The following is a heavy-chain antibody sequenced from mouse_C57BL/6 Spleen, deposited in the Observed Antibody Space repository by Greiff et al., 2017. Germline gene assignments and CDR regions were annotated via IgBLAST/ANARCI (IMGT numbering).Heavy chain of an antibody. CDR3: ARSGGGYFYAMDY. V-gene: IGHV1-64*01. Sequence: QVQLQQPGAELVKPGASVKLSCKASGYTFTSYWMHWVKQRPGQGLEWIGMIHPNSGSTNYNEKFKSKATLTVDKSSSTAYMQLSSLTSEDSAVYYCARSGGGYFYAMDYWGQGTSVTVSS. CDR1: GYTFTSYW. CDR2: IHPNSGST. D-gene: IGHD2-3*01. J-gene: IGHJ4*01.